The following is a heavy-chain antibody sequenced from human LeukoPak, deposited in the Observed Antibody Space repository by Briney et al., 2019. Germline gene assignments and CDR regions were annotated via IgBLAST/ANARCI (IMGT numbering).Heavy chain of an antibody. CDR3: ARALNYYDSSGYYGY. D-gene: IGHD3-22*01. Sequence: GGSLRLSCAASGFTFDNYNMNWVRQAPGKALEWVSSITSSGTYIFYADSVKGRFTISRDNAKNSLYLQMNSLRAEDTAVYYCARALNYYDSSGYYGYWGQGTLVTVSS. CDR2: ITSSGTYI. V-gene: IGHV3-21*01. J-gene: IGHJ4*02. CDR1: GFTFDNYN.